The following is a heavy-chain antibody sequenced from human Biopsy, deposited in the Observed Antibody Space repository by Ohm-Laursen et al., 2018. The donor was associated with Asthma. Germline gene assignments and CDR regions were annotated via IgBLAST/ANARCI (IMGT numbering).Heavy chain of an antibody. D-gene: IGHD2/OR15-2a*01. V-gene: IGHV3-30*18. CDR2: ISYNGSQK. J-gene: IGHJ5*02. Sequence: SLRLSCTASGFVFSAHVMHWVRQAPGKRLAWLGVISYNGSQKYYGDSVKGRFTISRDNSKSTVFLDMTSLKSEDTGLYFCAKDEGRVKNWFDPWGPGTRVNVSS. CDR3: AKDEGRVKNWFDP. CDR1: GFVFSAHV.